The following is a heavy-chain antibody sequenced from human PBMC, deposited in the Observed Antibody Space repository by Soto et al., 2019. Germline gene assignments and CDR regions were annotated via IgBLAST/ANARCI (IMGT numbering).Heavy chain of an antibody. Sequence: SETLSLTCTVSGGSISRYYWSWIRQPAGKGLEWIGRIYWSGGTNYNPSLKSRVTMSLDSSKKQFYLKMNSVTAADTAVYYCARGSAAGVDYGTEVWGNGKTVTVSS. V-gene: IGHV4-4*07. J-gene: IGHJ6*04. CDR3: ARGSAAGVDYGTEV. CDR1: GGSISRYY. CDR2: IYWSGGT. D-gene: IGHD6-13*01.